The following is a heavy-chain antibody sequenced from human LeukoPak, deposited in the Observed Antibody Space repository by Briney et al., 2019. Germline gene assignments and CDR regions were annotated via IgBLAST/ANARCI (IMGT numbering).Heavy chain of an antibody. CDR3: AKVARDAYNLDAFDI. CDR1: GLTFSSYA. Sequence: GGSLRLSCAASGLTFSSYAMSWVRQAPGKGLEWVSAISGSGSSTSYADSVKGRFTISRDNSKNTLYLQVNSLRAEDTAIYYCAKVARDAYNLDAFDIWGEGTMVTVSS. CDR2: ISGSGSST. V-gene: IGHV3-23*01. D-gene: IGHD5-24*01. J-gene: IGHJ3*02.